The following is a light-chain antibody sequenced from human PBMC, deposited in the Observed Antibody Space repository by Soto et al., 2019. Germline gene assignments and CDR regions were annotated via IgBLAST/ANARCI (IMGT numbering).Light chain of an antibody. V-gene: IGLV1-44*01. CDR1: SSNIGSNT. Sequence: QYVLTQPPSASGTPGQRVTISCSGNSSNIGSNTVNWYQQLPGTAPKLLIFSNNQRPSGVPDRFSGSKSGTSASLAISGLQSEDEADYYCAAWDDSLNAWVFGGGTKLTVL. CDR3: AAWDDSLNAWV. J-gene: IGLJ3*02. CDR2: SNN.